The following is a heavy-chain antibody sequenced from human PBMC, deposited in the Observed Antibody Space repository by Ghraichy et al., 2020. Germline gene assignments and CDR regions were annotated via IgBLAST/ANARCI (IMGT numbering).Heavy chain of an antibody. V-gene: IGHV3-30*03. CDR2: VSYDGSNK. CDR1: GFIFSNYG. CDR3: ATGGLRNKHYYMGV. J-gene: IGHJ6*03. Sequence: GGSLRLSCAASGFIFSNYGIHWVRQTPGKGLDWVALVSYDGSNKYYAESVEGRFTLSRDNSKNTLYLQMNSLRPEDTAVYYCATGGLRNKHYYMGVWGKGTTVTVSS. D-gene: IGHD5-12*01.